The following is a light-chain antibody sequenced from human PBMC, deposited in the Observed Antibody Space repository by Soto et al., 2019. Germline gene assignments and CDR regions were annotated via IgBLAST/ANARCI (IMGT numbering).Light chain of an antibody. J-gene: IGLJ2*01. CDR3: AAWDDSLNAVG. Sequence: QSVLTQPPSASGTPGQRVTISCSGSSSNIGSNTVNWYQQLPGTAPKLLIYSNDQRPSGVPDRFSGSKSGTSASLAISGLQSEDEADYYCAAWDDSLNAVGFGGGTKRTVL. CDR2: SND. V-gene: IGLV1-44*01. CDR1: SSNIGSNT.